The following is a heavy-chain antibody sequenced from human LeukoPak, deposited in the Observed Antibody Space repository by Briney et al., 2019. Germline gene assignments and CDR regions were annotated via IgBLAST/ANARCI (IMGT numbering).Heavy chain of an antibody. V-gene: IGHV4-39*07. CDR1: GGSISSSNYY. D-gene: IGHD3-22*01. Sequence: SETLSLTCTVSGGSISSSNYYWGWIRQPPGKGLEWIGSIYYSGSTYYNPSLKSRVTISVDTSKNQFSLKLSSVTAADTAVYYCARGYYYDSSGYFDYWGQGTLVTVSS. CDR3: ARGYYYDSSGYFDY. J-gene: IGHJ4*02. CDR2: IYYSGST.